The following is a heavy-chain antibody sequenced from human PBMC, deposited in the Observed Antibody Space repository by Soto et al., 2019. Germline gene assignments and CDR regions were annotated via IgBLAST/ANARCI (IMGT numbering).Heavy chain of an antibody. CDR3: VTELGGFEY. J-gene: IGHJ4*02. Sequence: QVQLVESVGGVVQPGRSLRLSCAASGFIFSNFGMHWVRQAPGKGLEWVAVISSDGTNKYYADSVKGRFTISRDNSKNTLYVQMNSLRAEDTAVYYCVTELGGFEYWGQGTLLTVSS. CDR1: GFIFSNFG. CDR2: ISSDGTNK. V-gene: IGHV3-30-3*01. D-gene: IGHD3-16*01.